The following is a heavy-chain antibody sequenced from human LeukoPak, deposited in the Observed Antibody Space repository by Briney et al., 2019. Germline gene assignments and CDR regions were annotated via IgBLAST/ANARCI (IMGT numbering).Heavy chain of an antibody. D-gene: IGHD3-3*01. CDR2: IYPGDSDT. V-gene: IGHV5-51*01. J-gene: IGHJ6*02. CDR1: GYSFTSYW. CDR3: ARGYYDFWSGYYGMDV. Sequence: GESLKIACKGSGYSFTSYWIGWVRQMPGKGLEWIGIIYPGDSDTRYSPSFQGQVTISADKSISTAYLQWSSLKASDTAMYYCARGYYDFWSGYYGMDVWGQGTTVTVSS.